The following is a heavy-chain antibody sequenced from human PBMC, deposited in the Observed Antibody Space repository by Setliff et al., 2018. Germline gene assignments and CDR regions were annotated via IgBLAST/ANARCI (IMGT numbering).Heavy chain of an antibody. CDR2: TIPMFGST. Sequence: ASVKVSCKASGDTFSSYGISWVRQAPGQGLEWIGGTIPMFGSTSYAQKFQGRVTIITDESTTTAYMELSSLGSEDTAVYYCVREGVDTRSSTDYRYYMDVWGKGTTVTVSS. CDR1: GDTFSSYG. D-gene: IGHD5-18*01. J-gene: IGHJ6*03. CDR3: VREGVDTRSSTDYRYYMDV. V-gene: IGHV1-69*05.